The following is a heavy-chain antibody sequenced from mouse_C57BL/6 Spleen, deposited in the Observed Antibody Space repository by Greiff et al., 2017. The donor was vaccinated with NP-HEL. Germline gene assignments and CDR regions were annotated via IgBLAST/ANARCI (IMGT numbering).Heavy chain of an antibody. CDR1: GYTFTSYW. V-gene: IGHV1-50*01. CDR3: ARDYGSSNWYFDV. Sequence: QVQLQQPGAELVKPGASVKLSCKASGYTFTSYWMQWVKQRPGPGLEWIGELDPSDSSTNYNQKFKGKATLTVDTSSSTAYMQLSSLTSEDSAVYYCARDYGSSNWYFDVWGTGTTVTVSS. J-gene: IGHJ1*03. CDR2: LDPSDSST. D-gene: IGHD1-1*01.